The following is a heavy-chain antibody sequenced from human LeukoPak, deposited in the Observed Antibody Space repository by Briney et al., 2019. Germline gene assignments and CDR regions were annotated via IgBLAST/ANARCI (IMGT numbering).Heavy chain of an antibody. D-gene: IGHD6-19*01. CDR2: IYYSGST. CDR3: ARNQAVAANRGAFDI. Sequence: SETLSLTCAVSGYSISSNNWWAWIRQPPGKGLEWIGYIYYSGSTYYNPYNPSLTSRVTMSVDTSKNQFSLKLDSVTEIDTAMYYCARNQAVAANRGAFDIWGQGTMVTVSS. CDR1: GYSISSNNW. J-gene: IGHJ3*02. V-gene: IGHV4-28*01.